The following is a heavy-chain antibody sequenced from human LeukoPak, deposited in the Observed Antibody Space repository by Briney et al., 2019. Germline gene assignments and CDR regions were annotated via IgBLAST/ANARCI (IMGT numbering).Heavy chain of an antibody. CDR2: IYYSGST. J-gene: IGHJ2*01. V-gene: IGHV4-59*08. Sequence: SGTLSLTCTVSGGSISSYYWSWIRQPPGKGLEWIGYIYYSGSTNYNPSLKSRVTISVDTSKNQFSLKLSSVTAADTAVYYCASQSTYYDILTGYQAWYFDLWGRGTLVTVSS. CDR3: ASQSTYYDILTGYQAWYFDL. CDR1: GGSISSYY. D-gene: IGHD3-9*01.